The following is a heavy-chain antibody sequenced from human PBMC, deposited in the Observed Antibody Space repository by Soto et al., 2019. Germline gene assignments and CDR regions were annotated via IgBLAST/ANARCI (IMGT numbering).Heavy chain of an antibody. V-gene: IGHV3-72*01. J-gene: IGHJ4*02. CDR1: GFIFSDHY. CDR3: ARATTVTDY. D-gene: IGHD4-17*01. Sequence: PGGSLRLSCAASGFIFSDHYMDWVRQAPGKGLEWVGRTRNKANSHTTEYAASVKGRFTISRDDSKNSLYLQMYSLKIEDTAVYYCARATTVTDYWGQGTLVTVSS. CDR2: TRNKANSHTT.